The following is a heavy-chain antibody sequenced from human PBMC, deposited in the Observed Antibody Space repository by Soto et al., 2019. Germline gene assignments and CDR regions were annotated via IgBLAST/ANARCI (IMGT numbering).Heavy chain of an antibody. V-gene: IGHV1-3*01. CDR1: GYTFTTYP. CDR3: AREWELPPNWFDP. D-gene: IGHD1-26*01. CDR2: INAGNGNT. J-gene: IGHJ5*02. Sequence: ASVKVSCKASGYTFTTYPIHWVRQAPGQRLEWMGWINAGNGNTKYSQKFQGRVTITRDASASTAYMELSSLRSEDTAVYYCAREWELPPNWFDPWGQGTLVTVSS.